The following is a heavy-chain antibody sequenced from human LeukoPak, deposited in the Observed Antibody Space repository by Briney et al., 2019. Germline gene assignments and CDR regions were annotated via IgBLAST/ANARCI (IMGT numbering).Heavy chain of an antibody. D-gene: IGHD5-24*01. Sequence: GGSLRLSCAASGFTFSSYAMSWVRQAPGMGLEWVSSIGSSGDITYYADSVKGRFTISRDNAKNSLYLQMNSLRAEDTAVYYCARDARDGYNSRVQDYWGQGTLVTVSS. V-gene: IGHV3-23*01. J-gene: IGHJ4*02. CDR2: IGSSGDIT. CDR1: GFTFSSYA. CDR3: ARDARDGYNSRVQDY.